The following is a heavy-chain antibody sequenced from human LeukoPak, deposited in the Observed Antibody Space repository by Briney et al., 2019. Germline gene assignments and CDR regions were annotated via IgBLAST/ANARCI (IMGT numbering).Heavy chain of an antibody. Sequence: SETLSLTCTVSGGSISSSSYYWGWIRQPPGKGLEWIGSIYYSGSTYYNPSLKSRVTISVDTSKNDFSLKVNSVTAADTAVYYCARTISGSLGFDPWGQGTLVTVSS. J-gene: IGHJ5*02. CDR2: IYYSGST. V-gene: IGHV4-39*02. CDR3: ARTISGSLGFDP. CDR1: GGSISSSSYY. D-gene: IGHD1-20*01.